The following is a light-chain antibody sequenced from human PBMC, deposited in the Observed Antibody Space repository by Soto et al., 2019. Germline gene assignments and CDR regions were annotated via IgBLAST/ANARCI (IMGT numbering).Light chain of an antibody. CDR2: GAS. CDR3: QQYGNSPQT. CDR1: QSVTSS. J-gene: IGKJ1*01. Sequence: EIVLTQSPCTLSLSPGERATLSWMASQSVTSSLAWYQQKPGQAPRLLIYGASSRATGIPDRFSGSGSGTDFTLTISRLEPEDFAVYYCQQYGNSPQTFGQGTKVDIK. V-gene: IGKV3-20*01.